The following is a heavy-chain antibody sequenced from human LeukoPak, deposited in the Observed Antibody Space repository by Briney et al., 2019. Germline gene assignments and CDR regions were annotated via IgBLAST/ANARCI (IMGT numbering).Heavy chain of an antibody. V-gene: IGHV4-59*08. Sequence: PSETLSLTCRVSDDSISSYYWNWLRQPPGKPLEWIGYTHYSGNTNYNPSLKSRVTTLVDMSKNQFSLKLSSVTAADTAVYYCARWGGTLNAFDVWGQGTLVTVSS. D-gene: IGHD1-26*01. J-gene: IGHJ3*01. CDR3: ARWGGTLNAFDV. CDR1: DDSISSYY. CDR2: THYSGNT.